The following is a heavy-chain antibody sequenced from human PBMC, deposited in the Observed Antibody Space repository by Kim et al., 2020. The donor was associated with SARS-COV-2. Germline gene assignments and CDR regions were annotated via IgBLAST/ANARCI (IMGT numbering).Heavy chain of an antibody. Sequence: KGRISISRDNSKSTLYLQMNNLRPEDTAVYYCAKRGFCSDTTCYSLHFDYWGQGALVTVSS. V-gene: IGHV3-30*02. D-gene: IGHD2-15*01. CDR3: AKRGFCSDTTCYSLHFDY. J-gene: IGHJ4*02.